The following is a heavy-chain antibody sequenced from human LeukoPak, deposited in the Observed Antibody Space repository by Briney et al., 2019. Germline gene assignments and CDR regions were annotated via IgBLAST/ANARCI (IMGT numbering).Heavy chain of an antibody. Sequence: ASVKVSCKASGYTFTSYAIHWVRQAPGQGLEWMGWITPSGGTNYPQKFQGRVAITWDTSITAAYMDLSRLTSDDTAVYYCARDRYGDGFAHLDYWGQGALVTVSS. J-gene: IGHJ4*02. CDR3: ARDRYGDGFAHLDY. CDR1: GYTFTSYA. CDR2: ITPSGGT. V-gene: IGHV1-2*02. D-gene: IGHD5-24*01.